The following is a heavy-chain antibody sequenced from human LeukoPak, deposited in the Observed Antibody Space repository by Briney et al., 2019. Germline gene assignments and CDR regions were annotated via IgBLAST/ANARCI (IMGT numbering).Heavy chain of an antibody. D-gene: IGHD5-18*01. V-gene: IGHV4-38-2*02. CDR3: ARDKEVDTAMVTPDY. CDR2: IYHSGST. CDR1: GYSISSGYY. Sequence: SETLSLTCTVSGYSISSGYYWGWIRQPPGKGLEWIGSIYHSGSTYYNPSLKSRVTISVDTSKNQFSLKLSSVTAADTAVYYCARDKEVDTAMVTPDYWGQGTLVTVSS. J-gene: IGHJ4*02.